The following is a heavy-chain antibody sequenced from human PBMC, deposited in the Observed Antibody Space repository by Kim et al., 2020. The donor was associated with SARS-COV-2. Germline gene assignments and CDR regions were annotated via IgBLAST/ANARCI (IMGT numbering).Heavy chain of an antibody. J-gene: IGHJ3*02. CDR2: IFYSQVT. D-gene: IGHD5-18*01. Sequence: SETLSLTCPVSGASITNYYWSWIRQPPGKGLEWIGHIFYSQVTYYNTSLRSRVTMSVDTSKNQFSLRLTSVTAADTAVYYCARDGGYPLGAFDIWGQGT. CDR3: ARDGGYPLGAFDI. CDR1: GASITNYY. V-gene: IGHV4-59*01.